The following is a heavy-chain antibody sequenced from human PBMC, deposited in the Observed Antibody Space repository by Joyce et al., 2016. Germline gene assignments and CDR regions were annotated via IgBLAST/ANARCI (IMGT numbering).Heavy chain of an antibody. CDR1: GFSFTSFS. Sequence: QVHLVESGGGVVQPGRSLTLSCAASGFSFTSFSMVWVRQAPGKGMEWAAVISPDGHRQYYGDSLKGRFIVSRDNSKNTVNLQMSGLGVEDTAVYYCARGNWFDPWGQGTLVTVSS. CDR2: ISPDGHRQ. J-gene: IGHJ5*02. V-gene: IGHV3-30-3*01. CDR3: ARGNWFDP.